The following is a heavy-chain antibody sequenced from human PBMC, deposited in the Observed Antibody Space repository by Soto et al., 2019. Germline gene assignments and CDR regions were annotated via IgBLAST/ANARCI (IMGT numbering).Heavy chain of an antibody. D-gene: IGHD3-3*02. J-gene: IGHJ3*02. Sequence: GWSLRLSCISSGFTFRTYTMNWVRQAPGKGLEWLGVIVSDGSAIYHADSLEGRFFISRDNSKDILYLQMNSLRVEDTAVYYCARDDAFDNENGFDMWGQGTMVTVSS. CDR3: ARDDAFDNENGFDM. CDR2: IVSDGSAI. CDR1: GFTFRTYT. V-gene: IGHV3-33*08.